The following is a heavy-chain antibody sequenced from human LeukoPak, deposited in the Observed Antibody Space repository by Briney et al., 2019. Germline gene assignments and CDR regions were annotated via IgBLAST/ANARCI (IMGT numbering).Heavy chain of an antibody. J-gene: IGHJ4*02. CDR2: IYYSGST. V-gene: IGHV4-59*01. CDR3: ARYPGLEGTGSRGAFDY. Sequence: PSETLSLTCTVSGGSITNYYWSWIRQPPGKGLEWIGCIYYSGSTNYNPSLKSRVTISVDTSKNQFSLKLSSVTAADTAVYYCARYPGLEGTGSRGAFDYWGQGNLVTVSS. D-gene: IGHD3-10*01. CDR1: GGSITNYY.